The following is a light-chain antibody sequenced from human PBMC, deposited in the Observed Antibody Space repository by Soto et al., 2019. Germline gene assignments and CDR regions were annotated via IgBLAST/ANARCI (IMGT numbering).Light chain of an antibody. V-gene: IGKV3-15*01. CDR1: QSVSIH. Sequence: EILMTQSPHTLSVSQEERATLSCRASQSVSIHLAWYQQKLGQAPRVLIYGASTRATGIPARFSGSGSGTEFTLTISSLQSEDFALYYCQQYNNWPLTLGQGTQVEIK. J-gene: IGKJ1*01. CDR3: QQYNNWPLT. CDR2: GAS.